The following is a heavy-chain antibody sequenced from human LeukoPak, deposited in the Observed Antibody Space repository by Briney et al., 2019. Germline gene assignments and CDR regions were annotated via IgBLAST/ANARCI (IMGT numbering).Heavy chain of an antibody. Sequence: SETLSLTCTVSGGSISSYYRSWIRQPPGKGLEWIGYIYYSGSAYYTPSLKSRVTISVDTSNNQFSLRLTSVTAADTAVYYCARAVAGAFDYWGQGTLVNVSS. CDR1: GGSISSYY. J-gene: IGHJ4*02. D-gene: IGHD6-19*01. CDR2: IYYSGSA. V-gene: IGHV4-59*01. CDR3: ARAVAGAFDY.